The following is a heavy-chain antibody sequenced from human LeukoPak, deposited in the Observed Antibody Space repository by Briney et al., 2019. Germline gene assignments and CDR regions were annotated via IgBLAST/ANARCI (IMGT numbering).Heavy chain of an antibody. J-gene: IGHJ4*02. Sequence: SETLSLTCTVSGVSITSFYWSWIRQPPGKGLEWIGYIYFSGSTNYNPSLKSRVTVSLNTTKNQVSLKLSSVSAADTAVYYCASTGYCIGGSCYSNYFDHWGQGTLVTVSS. V-gene: IGHV4-59*08. D-gene: IGHD2-15*01. CDR3: ASTGYCIGGSCYSNYFDH. CDR2: IYFSGST. CDR1: GVSITSFY.